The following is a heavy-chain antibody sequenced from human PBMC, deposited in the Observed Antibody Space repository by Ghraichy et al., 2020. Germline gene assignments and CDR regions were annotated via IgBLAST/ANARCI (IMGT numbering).Heavy chain of an antibody. CDR2: IYHTGST. Sequence: SETLSLTCTVSGDSISSSTYYWGWIRQPPGKGLEWIGSIYHTGSTDYNPSLKSRLTISVDTTQNQFSLKLSSVTAADTAVYYCSRHKGVCYSTGCYRDWLDPWCQGTQVTVSS. V-gene: IGHV4-39*01. D-gene: IGHD2-2*02. CDR3: SRHKGVCYSTGCYRDWLDP. CDR1: GDSISSSTYY. J-gene: IGHJ5*02.